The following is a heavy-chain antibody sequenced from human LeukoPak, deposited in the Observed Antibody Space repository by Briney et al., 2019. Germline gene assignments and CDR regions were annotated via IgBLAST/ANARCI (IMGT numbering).Heavy chain of an antibody. Sequence: ASVKVSCKASGYTFTSYGISWVRQAPGQGLEWMGWISAYNGNTSYAQKLQGRVTMTTDTSTSTAYMELRSLRSDDTAVYYCARDRVYIYGEAVAGIRGPYDYWGQGTLVTVSS. V-gene: IGHV1-18*01. J-gene: IGHJ4*02. CDR3: ARDRVYIYGEAVAGIRGPYDY. CDR1: GYTFTSYG. CDR2: ISAYNGNT. D-gene: IGHD6-19*01.